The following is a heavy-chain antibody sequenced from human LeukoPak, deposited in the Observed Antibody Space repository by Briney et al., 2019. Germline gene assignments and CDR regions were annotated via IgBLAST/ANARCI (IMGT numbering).Heavy chain of an antibody. CDR2: INHSGST. D-gene: IGHD3-10*01. J-gene: IGHJ4*02. Sequence: PSETLSLTCAVYGGSFSGYYWSWIRQPPGKGLEWIGEINHSGSTNYNPSLKSRVTISVDTSKNQFSLKLSSVTAADTAVYYCARPTSVRGVMFDYWGQGTLVTVSS. CDR3: ARPTSVRGVMFDY. V-gene: IGHV4-34*01. CDR1: GGSFSGYY.